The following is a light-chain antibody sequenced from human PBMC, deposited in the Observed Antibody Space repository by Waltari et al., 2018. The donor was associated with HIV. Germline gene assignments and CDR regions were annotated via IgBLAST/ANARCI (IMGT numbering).Light chain of an antibody. CDR1: SSHIDGNHS. Sequence: QSALTHPASVSGPPGQSITISCTGTSSHIDGNHSVSWYQQLPGKAPKLMIYDVSNRPSGLSNRFSGSKSGNTASLTISGLQAEDEADYYCSSYTSSSTKVFGGGTKLTVL. J-gene: IGLJ2*01. CDR2: DVS. V-gene: IGLV2-14*03. CDR3: SSYTSSSTKV.